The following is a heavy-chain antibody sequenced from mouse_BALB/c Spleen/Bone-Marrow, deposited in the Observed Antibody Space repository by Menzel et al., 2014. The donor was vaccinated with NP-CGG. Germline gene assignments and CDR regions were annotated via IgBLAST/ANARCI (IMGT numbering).Heavy chain of an antibody. Sequence: EVQLQQSGPELVRPGASVKMSCKASGYTFTDYVIHWVKPKPGQGLEWIGYIIPFNDGTKYNEKFKGKATLTSDKSSTTTYKEISSLTSEDSAVYFCARWDYGTRFYFDYWGQGTTLTVSS. J-gene: IGHJ2*01. CDR3: ARWDYGTRFYFDY. V-gene: IGHV1-14*01. CDR1: GYTFTDYV. D-gene: IGHD1-1*01. CDR2: IIPFNDGT.